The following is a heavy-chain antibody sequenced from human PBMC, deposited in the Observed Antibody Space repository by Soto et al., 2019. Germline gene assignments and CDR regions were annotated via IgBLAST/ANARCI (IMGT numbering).Heavy chain of an antibody. D-gene: IGHD2-2*01. CDR1: GYTFTTYD. CDR2: LNPNRTNT. Sequence: QVQLMQSGAEVKKPGASVKVSCKASGYTFTTYDINWVRQAPGQGLERMGWLNPNRTNTGYAEKFTGRVPMTRDKSISTDYMELSSLRYAAPAVYYCVRGGLLSHAHVTIAPATLGFDPRGQGTLVTVSS. J-gene: IGHJ5*02. CDR3: VRGGLLSHAHVTIAPATLGFDP. V-gene: IGHV1-8*01.